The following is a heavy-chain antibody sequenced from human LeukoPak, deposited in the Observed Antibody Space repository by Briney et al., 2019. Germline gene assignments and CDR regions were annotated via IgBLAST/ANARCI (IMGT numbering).Heavy chain of an antibody. Sequence: PSETLSLTCAVYGGSFSGYYWSWIRQPPGKGLEWMGEINHSGSTNYNPSLKSRVTISVDTSKNQFSLKLSSVTAADTAVYYCAGMYYYGSGATTNDYWGQGTLVTVSS. V-gene: IGHV4-34*01. J-gene: IGHJ4*02. D-gene: IGHD3-10*01. CDR3: AGMYYYGSGATTNDY. CDR2: INHSGST. CDR1: GGSFSGYY.